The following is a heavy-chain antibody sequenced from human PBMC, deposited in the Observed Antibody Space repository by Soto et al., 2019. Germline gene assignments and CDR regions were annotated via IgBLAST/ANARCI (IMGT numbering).Heavy chain of an antibody. J-gene: IGHJ5*02. CDR2: TYYRSTWFN. CDR3: AMYSSSSSWFDP. Sequence: QTLSLTCVISGDSVSSNSAAWNWIRQSPSRGLEWLGRTYYRSTWFNDYAVSVKSRIAIKPDTSKNQFSLQLTSVTPEDTAVYYCAMYSSSSSWFDPWGQGTLVTVSS. CDR1: GDSVSSNSAA. V-gene: IGHV6-1*01. D-gene: IGHD6-6*01.